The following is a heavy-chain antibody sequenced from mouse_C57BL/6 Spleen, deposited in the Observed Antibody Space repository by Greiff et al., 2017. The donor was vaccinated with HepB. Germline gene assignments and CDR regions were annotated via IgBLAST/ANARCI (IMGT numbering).Heavy chain of an antibody. CDR2: ISDGGSYT. V-gene: IGHV5-4*01. CDR3: AREGGWSFAY. J-gene: IGHJ3*01. Sequence: EVQVVESGGGLVKPGGSLKLSCAASGFTFSSYAMSWVRQTPEKRLEWVATISDGGSYTYYPDNVKGRFTISRDNAKNNLYLQMSHLKSEDTAMYYCAREGGWSFAYWGQGTLVTVSA. CDR1: GFTFSSYA. D-gene: IGHD1-1*02.